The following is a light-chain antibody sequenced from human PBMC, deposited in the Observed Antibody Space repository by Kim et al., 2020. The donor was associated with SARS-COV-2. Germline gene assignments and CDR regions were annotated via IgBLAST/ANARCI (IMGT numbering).Light chain of an antibody. Sequence: QGKTARIHCSEDKVLDKYDCWNQKKPGQSPVLVIYQHSKRHAGIHQRFSGSNSGNTATLTTRGTQAMDEDDYYCQAWDSSIVVFGGGTKLTVL. V-gene: IGLV3-1*01. CDR2: QHS. J-gene: IGLJ2*01. CDR1: KVLDKY. CDR3: QAWDSSIVV.